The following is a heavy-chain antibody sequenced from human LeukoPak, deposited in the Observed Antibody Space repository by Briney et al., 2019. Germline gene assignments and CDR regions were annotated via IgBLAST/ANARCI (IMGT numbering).Heavy chain of an antibody. J-gene: IGHJ6*02. V-gene: IGHV3-23*01. D-gene: IGHD5-24*01. CDR3: AKEESVRRWMYGMDV. Sequence: PGGSLRLSCAASGFTFSSYAMSWVRQAPGKGLEWVSGISTTGGGTYYADSVKGRFSISRDNSRNTLYLQMNSLRAEDTAVYYCAKEESVRRWMYGMDVWGQGTTVTVSS. CDR1: GFTFSSYA. CDR2: ISTTGGGT.